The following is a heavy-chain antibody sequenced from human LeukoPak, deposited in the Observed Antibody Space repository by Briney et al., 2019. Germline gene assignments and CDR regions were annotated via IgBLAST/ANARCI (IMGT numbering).Heavy chain of an antibody. D-gene: IGHD6-19*01. J-gene: IGHJ6*02. Sequence: GESLKTSCKGSGYSFTSYWIGWVRQMPGKGLEWMGIIYPGDSDTRYSPSFQGQVTISADKSISTAYLQWSSLKASDTAMYYCARGNPAPSQYSSGWMKTNYYYYGMDVWGQGTTVTVSS. CDR3: ARGNPAPSQYSSGWMKTNYYYYGMDV. V-gene: IGHV5-51*01. CDR2: IYPGDSDT. CDR1: GYSFTSYW.